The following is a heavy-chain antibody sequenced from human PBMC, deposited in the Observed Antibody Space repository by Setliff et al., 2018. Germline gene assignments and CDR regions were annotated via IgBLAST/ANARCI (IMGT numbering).Heavy chain of an antibody. V-gene: IGHV4-4*07. CDR3: ARKGISALSGAFDM. D-gene: IGHD1-26*01. J-gene: IGHJ3*02. CDR2: IYTSGST. Sequence: KSSKTLSLTCTVSGGSISNYYWSWIRQPAGKGLEWIGRIYTSGSTNYNPSLKSRVTMSVDTSKNQFSLKLSSVTAADTAVYYCARKGISALSGAFDMWGQGTMVTVSS. CDR1: GGSISNYY.